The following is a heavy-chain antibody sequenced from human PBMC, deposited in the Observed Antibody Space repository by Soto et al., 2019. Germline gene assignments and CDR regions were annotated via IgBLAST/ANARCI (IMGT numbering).Heavy chain of an antibody. J-gene: IGHJ4*02. Sequence: SETLSLTCAVSGGSISSGSYYWGWIRQPPGKGLEWIGFIYYSGSTNYNPSLKSRVTISVDTSKNQFSLRVSSVTAADTAVYYCARDQNGSPHFDYWGQGTLVTVSS. CDR3: ARDQNGSPHFDY. CDR2: IYYSGST. V-gene: IGHV4-61*01. D-gene: IGHD1-26*01. CDR1: GGSISSGSYY.